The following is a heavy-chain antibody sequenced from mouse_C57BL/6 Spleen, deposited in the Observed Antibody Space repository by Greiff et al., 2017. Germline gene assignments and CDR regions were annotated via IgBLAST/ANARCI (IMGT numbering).Heavy chain of an antibody. CDR2: IYPYNDGT. J-gene: IGHJ4*01. Sequence: VQLKESGPELVKPGASVKMSCKASGYTFTSYVMHWVKQKPGQGLEWIGYIYPYNDGTKYNEKFKGKATLTSDKSSSTAYMALSSLTSEDSAVYYCAREITTVVATDYYAMDYWGQGTSVTVSS. V-gene: IGHV1-14*01. CDR1: GYTFTSYV. D-gene: IGHD1-1*01. CDR3: AREITTVVATDYYAMDY.